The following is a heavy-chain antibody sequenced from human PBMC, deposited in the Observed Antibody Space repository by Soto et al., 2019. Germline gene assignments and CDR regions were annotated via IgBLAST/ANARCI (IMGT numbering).Heavy chain of an antibody. V-gene: IGHV1-18*01. D-gene: IGHD2-21*02. CDR1: GYTFTRYG. CDR3: AREGDVPYYYYGTDV. Sequence: QVHLVQSGAEVKKPGASVKVSCKTSGYTFTRYGISWVRQAPGQGLEWMGWISGYDGRTNFAQKVQDRVTMTTDTSTSTVYMELRSLSSADTAVYYCAREGDVPYYYYGTDVWGQGTTVTVSS. J-gene: IGHJ6*02. CDR2: ISGYDGRT.